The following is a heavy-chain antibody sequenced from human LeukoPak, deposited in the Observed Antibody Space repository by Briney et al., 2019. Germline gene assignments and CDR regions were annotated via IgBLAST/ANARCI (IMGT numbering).Heavy chain of an antibody. V-gene: IGHV1-46*01. CDR1: GYTFTSYY. CDR3: ARDLQGSGWYY. CDR2: INPSGGST. J-gene: IGHJ4*02. Sequence: APVTVSCKASGYTFTSYYMHWVRQAPGQGLEWMGIINPSGGSTSYAQKFQGRVTMTRDTSTSTVYMELSSLRSEDTAVYYCARDLQGSGWYYWGQGTLVTVSS. D-gene: IGHD6-19*01.